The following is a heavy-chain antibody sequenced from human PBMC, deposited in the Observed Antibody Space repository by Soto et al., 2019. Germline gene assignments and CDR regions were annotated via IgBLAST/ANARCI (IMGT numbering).Heavy chain of an antibody. V-gene: IGHV3-15*01. CDR3: TTGIAYCGGDCYSGYYGMDV. J-gene: IGHJ6*02. D-gene: IGHD2-21*02. CDR1: GFTFSNAW. CDR2: IKSKTDGGTT. Sequence: EVQLVESGGGLVKPGGSLRLSCAASGFTFSNAWMSWVRQAPGKGLEWVGRIKSKTDGGTTDYAAPVKGRFTISRDYSKNTLYLQMNSLKTEDTAVYYCTTGIAYCGGDCYSGYYGMDVWGQGTTVTVSS.